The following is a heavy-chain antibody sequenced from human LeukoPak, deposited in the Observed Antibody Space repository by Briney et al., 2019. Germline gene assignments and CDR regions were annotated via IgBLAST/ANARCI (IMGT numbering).Heavy chain of an antibody. J-gene: IGHJ6*03. V-gene: IGHV3-53*01. CDR1: GFTVSSNY. CDR2: IYSGGST. Sequence: HPEGSLRLSCAASGFTVSSNYMSWVRQAPGKGLEWVSVIYSGGSTYYADSVKGRFTISRDNSKNTLYFQMNSLRAEDTAVYYCARAPYGNYYYYYMDVWGKGTTVTVSS. CDR3: ARAPYGNYYYYYMDV. D-gene: IGHD3-10*01.